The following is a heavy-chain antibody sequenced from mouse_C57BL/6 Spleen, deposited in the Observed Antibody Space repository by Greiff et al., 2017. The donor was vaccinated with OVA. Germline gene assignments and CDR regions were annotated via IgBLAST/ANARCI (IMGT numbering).Heavy chain of an antibody. Sequence: SVAELVRPGASVQLSCTASGFNIKNTYMHWVKQRPEQGLEWIGRIDPANGNTKYAPKFQGKATITADTSSNTAYLQLSSLTSEDTAIYYCAPYDYDGAWFAYWGQGTLVTVSA. D-gene: IGHD2-4*01. CDR2: IDPANGNT. J-gene: IGHJ3*01. CDR1: GFNIKNTY. V-gene: IGHV14-3*01. CDR3: APYDYDGAWFAY.